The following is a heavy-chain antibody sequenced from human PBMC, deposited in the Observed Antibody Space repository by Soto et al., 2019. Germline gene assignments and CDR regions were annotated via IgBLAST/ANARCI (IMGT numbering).Heavy chain of an antibody. V-gene: IGHV3-30-3*01. Sequence: GGSLRLSCAASGFTFSSYAMHWVRQAPGKGLEWVAVISDGGGNKYYADSVKGRFTISRDNSKNTLYLQMNSLRAEDTAVYYCAKDHVVVVPAASDAFDIWGQGTMVTVSS. CDR3: AKDHVVVVPAASDAFDI. CDR1: GFTFSSYA. D-gene: IGHD2-2*01. J-gene: IGHJ3*02. CDR2: ISDGGGNK.